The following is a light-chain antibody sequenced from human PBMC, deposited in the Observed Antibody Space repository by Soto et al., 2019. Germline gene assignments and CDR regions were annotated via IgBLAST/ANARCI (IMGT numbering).Light chain of an antibody. CDR2: GAS. J-gene: IGKJ1*01. CDR3: QQYGSSPRT. V-gene: IGKV3-20*01. Sequence: ENVLTPSPGTPSLSPGGKGTLSCRASQSVSSSYLAWYQQKPGQAPRLLIYGASSRATGIPDRFSGSGSGTDFTLTISRLEPEDFAVYYCQQYGSSPRTFGQGTKVDIK. CDR1: QSVSSSY.